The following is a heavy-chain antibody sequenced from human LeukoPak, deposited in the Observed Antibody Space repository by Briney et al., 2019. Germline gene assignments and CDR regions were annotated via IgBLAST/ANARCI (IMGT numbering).Heavy chain of an antibody. CDR2: ISYSSSTT. V-gene: IGHV3-48*04. J-gene: IGHJ3*02. Sequence: PGGSLRLSCAGSGFAFGSYGMNWVRQAPGKGLEWISFISYSSSTTYYADSVKGRFTISRDNAKNSLYLQMNSLRAEDTALYHCARDGSSWPNAFDIWGQGTMVTVSS. CDR1: GFAFGSYG. CDR3: ARDGSSWPNAFDI. D-gene: IGHD6-13*01.